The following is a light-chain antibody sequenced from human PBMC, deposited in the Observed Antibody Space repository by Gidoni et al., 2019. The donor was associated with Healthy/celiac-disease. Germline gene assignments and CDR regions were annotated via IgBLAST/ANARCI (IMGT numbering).Light chain of an antibody. V-gene: IGKV1-5*01. CDR2: DAS. CDR3: QQYSSYSPA. Sequence: DIQMTQSPSTLSASVGARVTIPCRASQSISSWLAWYQQKPGKAPKLLIYDASSLESGVPSRFSGSGSGTEFTLTISSLQPDDFATYYCQQYSSYSPAFGQGTKVEIK. CDR1: QSISSW. J-gene: IGKJ1*01.